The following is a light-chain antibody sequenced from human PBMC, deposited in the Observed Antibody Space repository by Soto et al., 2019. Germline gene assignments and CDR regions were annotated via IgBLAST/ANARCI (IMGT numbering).Light chain of an antibody. V-gene: IGKV3D-20*02. CDR3: QQRSNWPPIT. J-gene: IGKJ5*01. CDR2: DTS. Sequence: EIVLTHSPDTLSLSPGERATLSCRASQSVPNSRLAWYQQKPGQAPSLVISDTSIRATGIPDRFSGSGSGTDFSLIIGRLEPEDFAVYYCQQRSNWPPITFGQGTRLEIK. CDR1: QSVPNSR.